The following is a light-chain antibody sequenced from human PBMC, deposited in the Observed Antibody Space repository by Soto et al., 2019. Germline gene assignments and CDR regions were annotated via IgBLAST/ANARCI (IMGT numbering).Light chain of an antibody. CDR1: QRSRSY. Sequence: DIQMTQSPSSLSASVGARVTITCRASQRSRSYLTCYTRTPGKAPKLRIFAASSLQSGVPSRFSGSGSGTDFTLTVSSLQPEDFATCYCQQSYTSRIAFGLGTRLEI. V-gene: IGKV1-39*01. J-gene: IGKJ5*01. CDR3: QQSYTSRIA. CDR2: AAS.